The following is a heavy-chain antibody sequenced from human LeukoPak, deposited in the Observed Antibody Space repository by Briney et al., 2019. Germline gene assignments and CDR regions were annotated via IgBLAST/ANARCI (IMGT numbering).Heavy chain of an antibody. CDR1: GDSFDRYY. Sequence: SETLSLTCSVSGDSFDRYYWSWLRQSPGKGLEWIGHVFARRNANYNPSLKSRVTMSVDTSKNQFSLKLSSVTAADTAVYYCARDSVVPAPGATVSAFDIWGQGTMVTVSS. V-gene: IGHV4-4*07. CDR2: VFARRNA. D-gene: IGHD2-2*01. CDR3: ARDSVVPAPGATVSAFDI. J-gene: IGHJ3*02.